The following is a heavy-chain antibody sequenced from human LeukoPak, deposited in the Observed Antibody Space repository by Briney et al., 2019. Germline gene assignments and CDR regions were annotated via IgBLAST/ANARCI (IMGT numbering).Heavy chain of an antibody. J-gene: IGHJ5*02. CDR2: IWYDGSNK. CDR1: GFIFSSYG. V-gene: IGHV3-33*01. CDR3: ARRYCSSTSCYFSNWFNP. Sequence: GGSLRLSCAASGFIFSSYGMHWVRQAPAKGLEWVAVIWYDGSNKYYADSVKGRFTISRDNSKNTLYLQMNSLRAEDTAMYYCARRYCSSTSCYFSNWFNPWGQGTLVTVSS. D-gene: IGHD2-2*01.